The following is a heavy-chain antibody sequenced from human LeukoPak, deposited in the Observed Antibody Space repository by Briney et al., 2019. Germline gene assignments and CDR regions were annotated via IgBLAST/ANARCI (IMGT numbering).Heavy chain of an antibody. D-gene: IGHD2-15*01. J-gene: IGHJ5*02. CDR1: GYTFTSYG. CDR2: ISPSGGSI. CDR3: ARGLLPRDLKKGFDP. V-gene: IGHV1-46*01. Sequence: ASVKVSCKASGYTFTSYGISWVRQAPGQGLEWMGTISPSGGSITYAQKFQGRVTMTRDTSTSTVYMELSSLRIEGTAVYYCARGLLPRDLKKGFDPWGQGTLATVSS.